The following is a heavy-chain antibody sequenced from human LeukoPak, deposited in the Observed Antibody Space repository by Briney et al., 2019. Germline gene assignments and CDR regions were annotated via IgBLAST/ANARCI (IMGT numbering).Heavy chain of an antibody. Sequence: VASVKVSCKASGYTFTGYYMHWVRQAPGQGLEWMGWINPNSGGTNYAQKFQGRVTMTRDTSISTAYMELSRLRSDDTAVYYCARDYAFMESLSNWFDPWGQGTLVTVSS. D-gene: IGHD2-2*01. V-gene: IGHV1-2*02. J-gene: IGHJ5*02. CDR1: GYTFTGYY. CDR2: INPNSGGT. CDR3: ARDYAFMESLSNWFDP.